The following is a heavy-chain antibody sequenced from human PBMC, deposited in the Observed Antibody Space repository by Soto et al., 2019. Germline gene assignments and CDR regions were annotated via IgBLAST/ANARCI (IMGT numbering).Heavy chain of an antibody. CDR2: ISNNGKNI. CDR1: GFTFKDYR. V-gene: IGHV3-21*01. D-gene: IGHD6-6*01. Sequence: GGSLRLSCETSGFTFKDYRMNWVRQATGKALEWVASISNNGKNILYRDSVTGRCTISRDNAEGALLLHMNSLRVEESAVYHCARVHLVRNTSYYCAMDVWGPGTTVTVSS. J-gene: IGHJ6*02. CDR3: ARVHLVRNTSYYCAMDV.